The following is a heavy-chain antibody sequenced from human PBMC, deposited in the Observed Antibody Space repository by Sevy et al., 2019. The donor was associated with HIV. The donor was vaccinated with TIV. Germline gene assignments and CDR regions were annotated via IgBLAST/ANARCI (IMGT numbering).Heavy chain of an antibody. CDR3: STDDFISY. Sequence: GGSLRLSCTASGFDFPNAWMNWVRQVPGKGLEWVGHIKSITDGGAADYAAPVKGRFTISRHDSKNTLYLQMNSLKVEDTAVYFCSTDDFISYWGRGTLVTVSS. CDR1: GFDFPNAW. CDR2: IKSITDGGAA. V-gene: IGHV3-15*07. D-gene: IGHD3-3*02. J-gene: IGHJ4*02.